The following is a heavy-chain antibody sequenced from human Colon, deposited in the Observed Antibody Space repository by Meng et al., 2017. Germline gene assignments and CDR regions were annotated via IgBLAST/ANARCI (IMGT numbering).Heavy chain of an antibody. CDR1: GFSFSSFE. J-gene: IGHJ6*01. CDR2: ISDGGLKI. V-gene: IGHV3-48*03. CDR3: ARDYFHYYGMDL. Sequence: GESLKISCAASGFSFSSFEMDWVRQAPGKGLEWVSYISDGGLKIYYAGSVGGRFTISRDDAKNSLYLQMNSLRAEDTAVYYCARDYFHYYGMDLWGQGTTVNGAS.